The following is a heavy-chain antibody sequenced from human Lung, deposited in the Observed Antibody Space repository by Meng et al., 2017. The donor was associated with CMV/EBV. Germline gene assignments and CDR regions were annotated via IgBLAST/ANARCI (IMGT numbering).Heavy chain of an antibody. CDR2: ISSSGNTI. V-gene: IGHV3-11*01. CDR3: VREDYGDYFFYT. D-gene: IGHD4-17*01. CDR1: GFTVSDYY. J-gene: IGHJ4*02. Sequence: SCAASGFTVSDYYVSWIRQAPGKGLEWLSYISSSGNTIHYADSVKGRFIISRDTPKNSVSLQMNGLRAEDTAVYYCVREDYGDYFFYTWGQGTLVTVSS.